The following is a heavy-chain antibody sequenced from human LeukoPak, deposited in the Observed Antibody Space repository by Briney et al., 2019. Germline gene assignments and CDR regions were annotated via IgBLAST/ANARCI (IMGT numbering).Heavy chain of an antibody. V-gene: IGHV4-34*01. CDR3: ARTDFWSGYYNWFDP. D-gene: IGHD3-3*01. CDR1: VGSFSGYY. J-gene: IGHJ5*02. CDR2: INHSGST. Sequence: PSETLSLTCAVYVGSFSGYYWSWIRQPPGKGLEWIGEINHSGSTNYNPSLKSRVTISVDTSKNQFSLKLSSVTAADTAVYYCARTDFWSGYYNWFDPWGQGTLVTVSS.